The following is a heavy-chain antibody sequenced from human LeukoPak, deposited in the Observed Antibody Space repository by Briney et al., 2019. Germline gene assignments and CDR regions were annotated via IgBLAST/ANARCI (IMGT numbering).Heavy chain of an antibody. Sequence: ASVKVSCKASGYTFTSYGISWVRQAPGQGLEWMGWISAYNGNTNYAQKLQGRVTMTTDTSTSTAYMELRSLRSDDTAVYYCARDGWDIVVVPANNWFDPWGQGTLVTVSS. V-gene: IGHV1-18*01. J-gene: IGHJ5*02. CDR3: ARDGWDIVVVPANNWFDP. CDR1: GYTFTSYG. CDR2: ISAYNGNT. D-gene: IGHD2-2*01.